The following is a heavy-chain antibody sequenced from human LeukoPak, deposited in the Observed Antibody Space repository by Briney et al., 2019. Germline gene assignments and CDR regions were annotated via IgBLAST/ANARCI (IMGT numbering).Heavy chain of an antibody. Sequence: VASVKVSCKASGYTFTSYDINWVRQATGQGLEWMGWMNPNSGDTGYAQKFQGRVTMTRNTSISTAYMELSSLRSEDTAVYYCARVGYCSSTSCYDCWGQGTLVTVSS. CDR1: GYTFTSYD. CDR2: MNPNSGDT. J-gene: IGHJ4*02. V-gene: IGHV1-8*01. CDR3: ARVGYCSSTSCYDC. D-gene: IGHD2-2*01.